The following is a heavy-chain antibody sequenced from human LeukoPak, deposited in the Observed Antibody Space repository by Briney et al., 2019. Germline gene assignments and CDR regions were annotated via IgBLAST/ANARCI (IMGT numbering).Heavy chain of an antibody. CDR1: GFTFSSYS. D-gene: IGHD3-22*01. V-gene: IGHV3-21*01. CDR2: ISSSSSYI. Sequence: GGSLRLSCAASGFTFSSYSMNWVRQAPGKGLESVSSISSSSSYIYYADSVKGRFTISRDNAKNSLYLQMNSLRAEDTAVYYCARMRSRMGTDDDSMDVWGQGTTVTVSS. J-gene: IGHJ6*02. CDR3: ARMRSRMGTDDDSMDV.